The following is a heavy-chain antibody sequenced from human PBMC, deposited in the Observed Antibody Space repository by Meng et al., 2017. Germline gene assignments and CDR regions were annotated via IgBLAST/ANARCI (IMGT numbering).Heavy chain of an antibody. J-gene: IGHJ4*02. CDR3: ALLGRTVIGAY. CDR2: IFSNDEK. CDR1: GFSLSNARMG. Sequence: SGPTLVKPTETLTLTCTVSGFSLSNARMGVSWIRQPPGKALEWLAHIFSNDEKSYSTSLKSRLTISKDTSKSQVVLTMTNIDPVDTATYYCALLGRTVIGAYWGQGTLVTVSS. V-gene: IGHV2-26*01. D-gene: IGHD4-17*01.